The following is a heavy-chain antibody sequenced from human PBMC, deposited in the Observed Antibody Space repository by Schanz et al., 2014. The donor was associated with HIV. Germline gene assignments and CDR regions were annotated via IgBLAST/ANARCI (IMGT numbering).Heavy chain of an antibody. D-gene: IGHD3-10*01. J-gene: IGHJ6*02. CDR1: GLTFSDYY. Sequence: QVQLVESGGGLVKPGGSLRLSCAASGLTFSDYYMSWIRQAPGKGLEWVSYISSSGSTIYYADSVKGRFTISRDNAKNSLYLQMNSLRAEDTAVYYCARDREYYYGSGSRDYYYYGMDVWGQGTTVTVSS. V-gene: IGHV3-11*01. CDR3: ARDREYYYGSGSRDYYYYGMDV. CDR2: ISSSGSTI.